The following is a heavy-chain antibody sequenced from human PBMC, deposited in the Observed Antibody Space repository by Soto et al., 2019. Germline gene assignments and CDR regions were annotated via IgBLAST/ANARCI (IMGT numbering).Heavy chain of an antibody. J-gene: IGHJ5*02. D-gene: IGHD2-2*01. CDR1: GYTFTSYG. CDR2: ISAYNGNT. V-gene: IGHV1-18*01. Sequence: ASVKVSCKASGYTFTSYGISWVRQAPGQGPEWMGWISAYNGNTNYAQKIQGRVTMTTDTSTSTAYMELRSLRSDDTAVYYCARDRLGVVVPAAMLRQRWFDPWGQGTLVTVSS. CDR3: ARDRLGVVVPAAMLRQRWFDP.